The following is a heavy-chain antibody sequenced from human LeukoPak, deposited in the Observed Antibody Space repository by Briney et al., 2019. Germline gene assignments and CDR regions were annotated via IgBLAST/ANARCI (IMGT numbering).Heavy chain of an antibody. CDR3: ARGHRYSESFPL. D-gene: IGHD1-26*01. V-gene: IGHV4-59*01. CDR2: IYYSGST. J-gene: IGHJ4*02. CDR1: GGSISSYY. Sequence: SETLSLTCTVSGGSISSYYWSWIRQPPGKGLEWIGYIYYSGSTNYNPSLKSRVTISVDTSKNQFSLKLSSVTAADTAVYYCARGHRYSESFPLWGQGTLVTVSS.